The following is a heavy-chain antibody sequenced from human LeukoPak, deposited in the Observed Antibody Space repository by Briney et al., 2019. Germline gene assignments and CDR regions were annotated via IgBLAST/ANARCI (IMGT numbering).Heavy chain of an antibody. D-gene: IGHD6-19*01. CDR2: ISWNSGSI. J-gene: IGHJ4*02. CDR3: AREYYSSGWYYFDY. CDR1: GFTFDDYA. V-gene: IGHV3-9*01. Sequence: GRSLRLSCAASGFTFDDYAMHWVRQAPGKGLEWVSGISWNSGSIGYADSVKGRFTISRDNAKNSLYLQMNSLRAEDTAVYYCAREYYSSGWYYFDYWGQGTLVTVSS.